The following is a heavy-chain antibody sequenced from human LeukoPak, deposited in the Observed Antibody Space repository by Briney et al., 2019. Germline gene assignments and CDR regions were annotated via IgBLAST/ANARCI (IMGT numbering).Heavy chain of an antibody. D-gene: IGHD4-23*01. CDR2: INPSGGST. V-gene: IGHV1-46*01. J-gene: IGHJ3*02. CDR3: ARRSTVVTPYAFDI. CDR1: GYTFTGYY. Sequence: ASGKVSCKASGYTFTGYYMHWVRQAPGQGLERMGIINPSGGSTSYAQKFQGRVTMTRDMSTSTVYMELSSLRSEDTAVYYCARRSTVVTPYAFDIWGQGTMVTVSS.